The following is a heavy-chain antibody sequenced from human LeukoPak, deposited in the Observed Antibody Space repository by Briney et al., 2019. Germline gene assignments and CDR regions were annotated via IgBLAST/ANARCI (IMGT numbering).Heavy chain of an antibody. CDR1: GSSIDSGYY. CDR2: IYHSGST. V-gene: IGHV4-38-2*01. J-gene: IGHJ3*02. Sequence: SETLSLTCAVSGSSIDSGYYWGWTRQPPGKGLEWIGYIYHSGSTYYNPSLKSRVTISVGTSKNQFSLKLSSVTAADTAVYYCARAPLGPDAFDIWGQGTMVIVSS. CDR3: ARAPLGPDAFDI.